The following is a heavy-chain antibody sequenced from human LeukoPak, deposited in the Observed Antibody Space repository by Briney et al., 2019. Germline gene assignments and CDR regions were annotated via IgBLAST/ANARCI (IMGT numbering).Heavy chain of an antibody. J-gene: IGHJ4*02. D-gene: IGHD6-13*01. CDR2: INQDGSKK. Sequence: GGSLRLSCTASGFTISTYWMSWVRQAPGKGLEWVANINQDGSKKYYVDSVKGRYTISRDNVKNSVYLQMNSLRAEDTAVYSCARAVAAADSYWGRGTLVTVSS. V-gene: IGHV3-7*04. CDR1: GFTISTYW. CDR3: ARAVAAADSY.